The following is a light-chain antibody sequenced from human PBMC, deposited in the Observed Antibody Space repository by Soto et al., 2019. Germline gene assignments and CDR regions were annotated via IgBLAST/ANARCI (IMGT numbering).Light chain of an antibody. CDR3: SSYAGSNNYV. V-gene: IGLV2-8*01. J-gene: IGLJ1*01. CDR2: EVT. CDR1: SSDVGGYNY. Sequence: SVLNQPPSASGSAGQAVTISCTGTSSDVGGYNYVSWYQQHPGKAPKLMISEVTKRPSGVPDRFSGSKSGNTASLTVSGLQDEDEADYYCSSYAGSNNYVFGSGTKVTVL.